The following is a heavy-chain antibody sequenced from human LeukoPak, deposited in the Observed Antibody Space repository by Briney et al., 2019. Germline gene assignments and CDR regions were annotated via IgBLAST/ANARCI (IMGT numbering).Heavy chain of an antibody. CDR2: IRYDGSNK. V-gene: IGHV3-30*02. D-gene: IGHD3-10*01. Sequence: GGSLRLSCAASGFTFSSYGMHWVRQAPGKGLEWVAFIRYDGSNKYYADSVKGRFTISRDNSKNTLYLQMNSLRAEDTAVYYCAKDGARYYYGSGNFNWFDPWGQGTLVTVSS. CDR1: GFTFSSYG. CDR3: AKDGARYYYGSGNFNWFDP. J-gene: IGHJ5*02.